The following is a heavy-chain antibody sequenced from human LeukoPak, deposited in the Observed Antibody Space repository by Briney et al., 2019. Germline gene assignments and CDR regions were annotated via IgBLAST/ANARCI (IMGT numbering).Heavy chain of an antibody. V-gene: IGHV3-30*04. CDR2: ISYDGSNK. CDR1: GFTFSSYA. Sequence: TGGSLRLSCAASGFTFSSYAMHWVRQAPGKGLEWVAVISYDGSNKYYADSVKGRFTISRDNSKNTLYLQMNSLRAEDTAVYYCARARVTIDYWGQGTLVTVSS. J-gene: IGHJ4*02. CDR3: ARARVTIDY.